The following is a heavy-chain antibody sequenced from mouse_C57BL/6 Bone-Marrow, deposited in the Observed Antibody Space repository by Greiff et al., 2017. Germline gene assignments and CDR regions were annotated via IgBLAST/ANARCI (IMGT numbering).Heavy chain of an antibody. J-gene: IGHJ4*01. D-gene: IGHD1-1*01. V-gene: IGHV1-26*01. CDR2: INPNNGGT. Sequence: VQLQQSGPELVKPGASVKISCKASGYTFTDYYMNWVKQSHGKSLEWIGNINPNNGGTSYNQKFKGKATLTVDKSSSTAYMDLRSLTSEDSAVYYCARAVVANYYAMDYWGQGTSVTVSS. CDR3: ARAVVANYYAMDY. CDR1: GYTFTDYY.